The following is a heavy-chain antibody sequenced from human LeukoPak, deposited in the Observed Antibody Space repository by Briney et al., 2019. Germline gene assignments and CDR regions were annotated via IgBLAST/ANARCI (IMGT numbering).Heavy chain of an antibody. CDR2: IYYSEST. V-gene: IGHV4-39*01. CDR1: GGSISSSSYY. CDR3: ASSISSSWARGFDP. J-gene: IGHJ5*02. Sequence: SETLSLTCTVSGGSISSSSYYWGWLRQPPGKGLEWFGSIYYSESTYYNPSLKSRVTISVDTSKNQFSLKLSSVTAADTAVYYCASSISSSWARGFDPWGQGTLVTVSS. D-gene: IGHD6-13*01.